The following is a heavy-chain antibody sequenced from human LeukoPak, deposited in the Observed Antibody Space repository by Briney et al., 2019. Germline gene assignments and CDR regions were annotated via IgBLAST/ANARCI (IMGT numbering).Heavy chain of an antibody. Sequence: GGSLRLSCAASGFTFSSYVMSWVRQAPGKGLEWVSAISGSGGSTYYADSVKGRFTISRDNSKNTLYLRMNSLRAEDTAVYYCARSVFGEYYDFWSGYYPGVNWFNPWGQGTLVTVSS. CDR1: GFTFSSYV. CDR2: ISGSGGST. CDR3: ARSVFGEYYDFWSGYYPGVNWFNP. D-gene: IGHD3-3*01. J-gene: IGHJ5*02. V-gene: IGHV3-23*01.